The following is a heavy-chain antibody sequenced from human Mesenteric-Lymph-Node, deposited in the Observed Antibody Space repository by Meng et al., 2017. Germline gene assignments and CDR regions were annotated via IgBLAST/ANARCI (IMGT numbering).Heavy chain of an antibody. CDR2: INHSGGT. J-gene: IGHJ5*02. CDR3: ARASYGSGSPLGESWFDP. CDR1: GGSFSGYY. Sequence: QGPVTQWGAGLFKPSETLSLTCAVYGGSFSGYYWSWIRQPPGKGLEWIGEINHSGGTNYNPSLKSRVTISVDTSKNQFSLKLSSVTAADTAVYYCARASYGSGSPLGESWFDPWGQGTLVTVSS. D-gene: IGHD3-10*01. V-gene: IGHV4-34*01.